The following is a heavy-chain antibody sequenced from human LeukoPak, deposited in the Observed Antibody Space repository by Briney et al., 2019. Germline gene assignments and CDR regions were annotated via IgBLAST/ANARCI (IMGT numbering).Heavy chain of an antibody. V-gene: IGHV3-23*01. J-gene: IGHJ4*02. CDR3: ASGEWVTTTGRDY. CDR1: GFTFSTYA. Sequence: GGSLRLSCAASGFTFSTYAMSWVRQAPGKGLEWVSVISGSGGSTYYADSVKGRFTISRDNSKNTLYLQMNSLRAEDTAVYYCASGEWVTTTGRDYWGQGTLVTVSS. D-gene: IGHD4-17*01. CDR2: ISGSGGST.